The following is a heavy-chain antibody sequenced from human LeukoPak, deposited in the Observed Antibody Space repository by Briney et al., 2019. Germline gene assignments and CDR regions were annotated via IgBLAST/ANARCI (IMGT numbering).Heavy chain of an antibody. D-gene: IGHD6-13*01. CDR2: IYYSGTT. CDR1: GGSLSSSDHY. CDR3: ARGDSSSWSFKI. J-gene: IGHJ4*02. V-gene: IGHV4-30-4*01. Sequence: SETLSLTCTVSGGSLSSSDHYWSWIRQPPGKGLEWIAYIYYSGTTYYNPSLLSRVSISVDPPKSQFSLKLSSVTAADTAVYYCARGDSSSWSFKIWGQGTLVTVSS.